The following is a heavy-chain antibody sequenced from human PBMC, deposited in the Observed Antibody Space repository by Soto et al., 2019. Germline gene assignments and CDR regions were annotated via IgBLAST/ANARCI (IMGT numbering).Heavy chain of an antibody. J-gene: IGHJ6*02. CDR1: GFTFDDYA. CDR2: ISWNSGSI. V-gene: IGHV3-9*01. Sequence: PGGSLRLSCAASGFTFDDYAMHWVRQAPGKGLEWVSGISWNSGSIGYADSVKGRFTISRDNAKNSLYLQMNSLRAEDTALYYCAKDGVAVAGIYYYYYGMDVWGQGTTVTVSS. CDR3: AKDGVAVAGIYYYYYGMDV. D-gene: IGHD6-19*01.